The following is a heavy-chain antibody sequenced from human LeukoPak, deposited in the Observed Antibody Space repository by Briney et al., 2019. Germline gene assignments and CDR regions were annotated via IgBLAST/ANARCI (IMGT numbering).Heavy chain of an antibody. CDR3: ARAAYSSSWYGESSWFDP. CDR1: GGSISSSSYY. V-gene: IGHV4-39*01. CDR2: IYYSGST. Sequence: PSETLSLTCTASGGSISSSSYYWGWIRQPPGKGLEWIGSIYYSGSTYYNPSLKSRVTISVDTSKNQFSLKLSSVTAADTAVYYCARAAYSSSWYGESSWFDPWGQGTLVTVSS. D-gene: IGHD6-13*01. J-gene: IGHJ5*02.